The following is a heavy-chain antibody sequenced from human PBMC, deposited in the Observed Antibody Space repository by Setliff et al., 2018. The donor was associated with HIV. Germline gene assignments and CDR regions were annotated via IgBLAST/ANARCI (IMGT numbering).Heavy chain of an antibody. V-gene: IGHV3-7*03. J-gene: IGHJ4*02. D-gene: IGHD1-26*01. Sequence: GGSLRLSCATSRFSFSTFWMTWVRQAPGKGLEWIANINEDGDKKYHADSVWGRFTISRDNARNSLYLQMNSLRAEDTAVYYCARDRGISGHYFDSWGQGTLVTVSS. CDR3: ARDRGISGHYFDS. CDR1: RFSFSTFW. CDR2: INEDGDKK.